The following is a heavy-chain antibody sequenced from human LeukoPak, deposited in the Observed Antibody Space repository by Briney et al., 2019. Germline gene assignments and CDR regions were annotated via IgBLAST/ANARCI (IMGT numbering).Heavy chain of an antibody. V-gene: IGHV5-51*01. CDR2: IYPGDSDT. CDR1: GYSFTSYW. CDR3: ARHPLIAVAGDYWFDP. Sequence: GESLKISCKGSGYSFTSYWIGWVRPMPGKGLEWMGIIYPGDSDTRYSPSFQGQVTISADKSISTAYPQWSSLKASDTAMYYCARHPLIAVAGDYWFDPWGQGTLVTVSS. D-gene: IGHD6-19*01. J-gene: IGHJ5*02.